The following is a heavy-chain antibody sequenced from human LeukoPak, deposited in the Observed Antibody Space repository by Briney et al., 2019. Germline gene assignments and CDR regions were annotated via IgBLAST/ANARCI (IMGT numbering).Heavy chain of an antibody. CDR2: IKHDGGEK. Sequence: GGSLRLSCAASGFSFSNSWMSWVRQGPGKGLEWTANIKHDGGEKYYVGSVMGRFTVSRDNAKNSLYLHLNGLRAEDTAVYYCAINNGWAFDIRGQGTMVTVSS. CDR3: AINNGWAFDI. D-gene: IGHD6-19*01. CDR1: GFSFSNSW. V-gene: IGHV3-7*03. J-gene: IGHJ3*02.